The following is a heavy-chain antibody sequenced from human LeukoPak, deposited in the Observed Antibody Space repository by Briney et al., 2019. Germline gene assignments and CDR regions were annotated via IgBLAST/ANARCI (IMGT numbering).Heavy chain of an antibody. CDR3: ARHVTIFGAPNWFDP. Sequence: SETLSLTCTVSGGSISSYYWSWIRQPPGKGLEWIAYIYYSGTASYNPSLKSRVTISVDTSKNQFSLTLDSVTAADTAVYYCARHVTIFGAPNWFDPWGQGTLVTVSS. J-gene: IGHJ5*02. CDR2: IYYSGTA. V-gene: IGHV4-59*08. CDR1: GGSISSYY. D-gene: IGHD3-3*01.